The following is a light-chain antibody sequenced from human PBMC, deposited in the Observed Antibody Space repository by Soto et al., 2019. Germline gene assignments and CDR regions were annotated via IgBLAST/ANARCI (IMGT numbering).Light chain of an antibody. J-gene: IGKJ1*01. Sequence: EIVLTQSPGTLSLSPGERATLSCRASQSVSSSYLAWYQQKPGQAPRLLIYGASSRATGIPDRFSGSGSGTDFTLTISRLEPEDFAVYFCQQYGRSPPTFGQGTKVEIK. CDR3: QQYGRSPPT. CDR1: QSVSSSY. CDR2: GAS. V-gene: IGKV3-20*01.